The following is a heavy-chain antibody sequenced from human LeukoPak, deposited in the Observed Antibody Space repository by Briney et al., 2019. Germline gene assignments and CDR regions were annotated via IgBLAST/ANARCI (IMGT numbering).Heavy chain of an antibody. CDR1: GFNFRDHW. CDR2: IKNDGSET. Sequence: PGGSLRLSCAVSGFNFRDHWMDWVRQAPGKGLQWVGHIKNDGSETYYLDSLKGRFSISRDNTNNALYLQMNSLRVEDTAVYYCARGAPRVVITNYYGMDVWGQGTTVTVSS. J-gene: IGHJ6*02. CDR3: ARGAPRVVITNYYGMDV. D-gene: IGHD3-22*01. V-gene: IGHV3-7*03.